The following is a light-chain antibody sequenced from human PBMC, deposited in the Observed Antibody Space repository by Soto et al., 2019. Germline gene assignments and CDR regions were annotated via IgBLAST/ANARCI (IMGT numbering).Light chain of an antibody. CDR3: QQSYSLPYT. CDR1: QSISNW. J-gene: IGKJ2*01. Sequence: DIQLTQSPSTLSASVGDRVTNTCRASQSISNWLAWYQQKPGKAPKVLIYDASSLQSGVSSRFSGSGSGTDFTLTISSLQPEDSATYYCQQSYSLPYTFGQGTKVDIK. CDR2: DAS. V-gene: IGKV1-39*01.